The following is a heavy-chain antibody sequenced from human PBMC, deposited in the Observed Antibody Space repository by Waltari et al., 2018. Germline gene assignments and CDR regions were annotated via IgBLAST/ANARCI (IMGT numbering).Heavy chain of an antibody. CDR1: GFTFTSDA. J-gene: IGHJ4*02. D-gene: IGHD3-10*01. V-gene: IGHV3-23*01. CDR2: ISGRGVST. Sequence: EVQLLESGGGLVQPGGSLRLSCAATGFTFTSDAMRGFGTAPGKGLEWFSAISGRGVSTYYADSVKGRFTISRDNSKNTLYLQMNSLRAEDTAVYYCAKDPGWFGEPHFDYWGQGTLVTVSS. CDR3: AKDPGWFGEPHFDY.